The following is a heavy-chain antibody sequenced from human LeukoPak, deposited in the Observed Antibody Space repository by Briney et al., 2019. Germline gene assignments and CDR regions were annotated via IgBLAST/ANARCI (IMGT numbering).Heavy chain of an antibody. V-gene: IGHV4-61*01. J-gene: IGHJ6*03. CDR3: VGLRFPPSGYYYMDV. CDR2: IYYSGSA. D-gene: IGHD3-10*01. CDR1: GGSISSGSYY. Sequence: SETLSLTCTVSGGSISSGSYYWSWIRQPPGKGLEWIGYIYYSGSANCNPPLKSRVSMSVDTSKNQFSLKLSSVTAADTAVYYCVGLRFPPSGYYYMDVWGKGTTVTVSS.